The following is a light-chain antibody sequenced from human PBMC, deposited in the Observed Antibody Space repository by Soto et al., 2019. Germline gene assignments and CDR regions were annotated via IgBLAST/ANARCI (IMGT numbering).Light chain of an antibody. CDR1: QSVSTY. CDR2: EAS. J-gene: IGKJ3*01. V-gene: IGKV3-11*01. Sequence: EIVLTQSPATLSLSPGERATLSCRASQSVSTYLAWYHQKPGHAPRLLIYEASNRATGIPARFSGSGSGTDFALTLSSLEPEDFAVYYCQQRNIWPPLWTFGPGPKVDVK. CDR3: QQRNIWPPLWT.